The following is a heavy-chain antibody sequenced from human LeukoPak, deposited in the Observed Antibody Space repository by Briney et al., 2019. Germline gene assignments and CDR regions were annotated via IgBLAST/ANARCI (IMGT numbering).Heavy chain of an antibody. D-gene: IGHD1-26*01. CDR2: IHPNYGGT. J-gene: IGHJ4*02. Sequence: GASVKVSCKASGYTFTGYYIHWVRQAPGQGLEWMGWIHPNYGGTNSAQKFQGRVTMTRDTSINTAYMEVSRLRSDDTAVYYCVRDRRGSHFDYWGQGTLVTVSS. V-gene: IGHV1-2*02. CDR3: VRDRRGSHFDY. CDR1: GYTFTGYY.